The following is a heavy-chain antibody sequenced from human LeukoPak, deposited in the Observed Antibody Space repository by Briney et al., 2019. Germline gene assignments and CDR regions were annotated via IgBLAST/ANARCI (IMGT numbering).Heavy chain of an antibody. V-gene: IGHV3-74*01. CDR3: ARAWYSSGWYFFDY. Sequence: GGSLRLSCAASGFTFSSYWMHWVRQAPGKGLVWVSRINTDGSSTSYADSVKGRFTISRDNAKNTLYLQMNSLRAEDTAVYYCARAWYSSGWYFFDYWGQGTLVTVSS. CDR2: INTDGSST. CDR1: GFTFSSYW. J-gene: IGHJ4*02. D-gene: IGHD6-19*01.